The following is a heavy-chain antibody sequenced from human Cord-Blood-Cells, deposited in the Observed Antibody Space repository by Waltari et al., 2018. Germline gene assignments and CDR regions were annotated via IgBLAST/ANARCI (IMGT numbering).Heavy chain of an antibody. CDR1: GYTFTSYD. CDR2: MNPNSGNT. CDR3: AREIAAPGSDAFDI. V-gene: IGHV1-8*01. Sequence: QVQLVQSGAEVKKPGASVKVSCKASGYTFTSYDINWVRQATGQGLEWMGWMNPNSGNTGDAQKFQGRVTMTRNTSISTAYMELSSLRAEDTAVYYGAREIAAPGSDAFDIWGQGTMVTVSS. D-gene: IGHD6-13*01. J-gene: IGHJ3*02.